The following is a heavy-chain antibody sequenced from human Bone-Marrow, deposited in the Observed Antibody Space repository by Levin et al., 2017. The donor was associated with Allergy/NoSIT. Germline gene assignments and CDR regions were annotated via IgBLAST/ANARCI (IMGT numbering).Heavy chain of an antibody. V-gene: IGHV4-34*01. CDR1: GGSFSGYY. CDR3: ARGRSWTYYFDY. Sequence: SQTLSLTCAVYGGSFSGYYWSWIRQPPGKGLEWIGEINHSGSTNYNPSLKSRVTISVDTSKNQFSLKLSSVTAADTAVYYCARGRSWTYYFDYWGQGTLVTVSS. D-gene: IGHD6-13*01. J-gene: IGHJ4*02. CDR2: INHSGST.